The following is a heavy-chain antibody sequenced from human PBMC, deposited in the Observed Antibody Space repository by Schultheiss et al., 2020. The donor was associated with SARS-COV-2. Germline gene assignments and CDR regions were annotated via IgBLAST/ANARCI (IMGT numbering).Heavy chain of an antibody. Sequence: GGSLRLSCAASGFTFGRSAMSWVRQAPGKGLEWVLGIRNIGDKTYYADSVRGRFTISRDNSKNTLFLQMNSLRADDTAVYYCATGGLAYTDYVWGTYPRPFDYWGQGTLVTVSS. CDR3: ATGGLAYTDYVWGTYPRPFDY. CDR1: GFTFGRSA. V-gene: IGHV3-23*01. D-gene: IGHD3-16*01. CDR2: IRNIGDKT. J-gene: IGHJ4*02.